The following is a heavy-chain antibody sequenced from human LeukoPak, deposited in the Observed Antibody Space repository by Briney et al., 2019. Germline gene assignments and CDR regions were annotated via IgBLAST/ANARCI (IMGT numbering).Heavy chain of an antibody. CDR2: INPNSGGT. J-gene: IGHJ4*02. CDR1: GYTFTGYY. Sequence: ASVKVSCTASGYTFTGYYMHWVPQAPGQGLEWMGWINPNSGGTNYAQRFQGRVTMTRDTSISTAYMELSRLTSDDTAVYYCARDHREVAAAEIDYWGQGTLVTVSS. D-gene: IGHD6-13*01. V-gene: IGHV1-2*02. CDR3: ARDHREVAAAEIDY.